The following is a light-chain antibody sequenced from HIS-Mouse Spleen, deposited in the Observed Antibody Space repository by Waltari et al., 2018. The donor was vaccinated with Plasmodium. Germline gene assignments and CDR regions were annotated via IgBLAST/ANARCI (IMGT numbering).Light chain of an antibody. CDR1: SDINVGSYT. J-gene: IGLJ3*02. CDR3: MIWPSNASGV. V-gene: IGLV5-37*01. CDR2: YYADPDN. Sequence: QPVLTQPPSSSASPGESARLTCTLPSDINVGSYTISWYQQKPGSPPRYLLYYYADPDNGQGSGVPSRFSGSKDASANTGILLISGLQSEDEADYYCMIWPSNASGVFGGGTKLTVL.